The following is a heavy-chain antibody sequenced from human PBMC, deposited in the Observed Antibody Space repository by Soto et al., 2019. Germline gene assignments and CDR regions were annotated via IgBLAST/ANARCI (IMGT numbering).Heavy chain of an antibody. Sequence: SETLSLTCTVSGGSISSSSYYWGWIRQPPGEGLEWIGSTYYSGSTYYNPSLKSRVTISVDTSKNQFSLKLSSVTAADTAVYYCAGGYCRGGSCYGAYFDYWGQGTLVTVSS. CDR3: AGGYCRGGSCYGAYFDY. CDR1: GGSISSSSYY. J-gene: IGHJ4*02. V-gene: IGHV4-39*01. D-gene: IGHD2-15*01. CDR2: TYYSGST.